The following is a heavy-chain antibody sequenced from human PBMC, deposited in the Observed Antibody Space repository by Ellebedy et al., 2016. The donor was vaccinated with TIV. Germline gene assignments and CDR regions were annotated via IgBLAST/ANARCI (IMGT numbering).Heavy chain of an antibody. CDR2: IIPSFGTA. CDR1: GGTFSSYA. V-gene: IGHV1-69*13. Sequence: ASVKVSCKASGGTFSSYAISWVRQAPGQGLEWMGGIIPSFGTANYAQKFQGKVTITADESTSTAYMELSSLRSEDTAVYYCARESERLFYYGMDVWGQGTTVTVSS. J-gene: IGHJ6*02. CDR3: ARESERLFYYGMDV. D-gene: IGHD4/OR15-4a*01.